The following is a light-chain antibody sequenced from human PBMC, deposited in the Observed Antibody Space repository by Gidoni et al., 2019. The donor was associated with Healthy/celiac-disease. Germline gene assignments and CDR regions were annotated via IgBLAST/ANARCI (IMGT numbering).Light chain of an antibody. CDR3: QQYGSSPGCS. J-gene: IGKJ2*04. CDR1: QSVSSSY. CDR2: GAS. V-gene: IGKV3-20*01. Sequence: EIVLTQSPGTLSLSPGERATLSCRASQSVSSSYLAWYQQKPGQAPRLLIYGASSRANGIPDRFSGSGFGTDFTLTISRLEPEDFAVYYCQQYGSSPGCSFGQGTKLEIK.